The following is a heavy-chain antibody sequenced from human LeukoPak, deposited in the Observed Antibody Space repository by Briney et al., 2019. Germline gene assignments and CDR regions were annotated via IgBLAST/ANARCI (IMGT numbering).Heavy chain of an antibody. V-gene: IGHV1-2*06. CDR1: GYTLTGYY. CDR2: INPNSGGT. Sequence: PGASVKVSCQASGYTLTGYYLHWVRQAPGQGLEWMGRINPNSGGTNYAQKFQGRVTMTRDTSISTAYMELSRLRSDDTAVYFCARTDSYYYGSESRSLDYWGQGTLVTVSS. D-gene: IGHD3-10*01. CDR3: ARTDSYYYGSESRSLDY. J-gene: IGHJ4*02.